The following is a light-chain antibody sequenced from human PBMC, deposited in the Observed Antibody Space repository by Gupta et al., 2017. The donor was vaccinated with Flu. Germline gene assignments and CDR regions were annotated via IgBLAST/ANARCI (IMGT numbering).Light chain of an antibody. J-gene: IGKJ2*01. Sequence: RATLSCKASPSVDSYYLAWYQQKPGQAPRLLIYGAINRATGIPDRFFGSGSGTDFTLSISRLEPEDFAMYYCQQYGSSLPYTFGQGTRLEIK. CDR2: GAI. CDR1: PSVDSYY. CDR3: QQYGSSLPYT. V-gene: IGKV3-20*01.